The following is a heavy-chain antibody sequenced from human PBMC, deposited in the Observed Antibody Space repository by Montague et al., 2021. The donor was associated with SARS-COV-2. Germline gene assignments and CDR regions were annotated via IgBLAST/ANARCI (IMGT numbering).Heavy chain of an antibody. V-gene: IGHV4-4*07. J-gene: IGHJ4*02. CDR2: IYSSGST. D-gene: IGHD3-3*01. CDR3: ATLPSSITIFGVVQGYYFDD. Sequence: SETLSLTCTVSGGSISSYYWSWIRQPAGKGLEWIGRIYSSGSTNYNPSLKSRVTISVDTSKNQFSLKLGSVTAADTAVYYCATLPSSITIFGVVQGYYFDDWGQGTLVTVSS. CDR1: GGSISSYY.